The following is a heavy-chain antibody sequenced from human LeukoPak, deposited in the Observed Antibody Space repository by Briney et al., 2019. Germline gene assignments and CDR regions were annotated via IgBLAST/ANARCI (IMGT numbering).Heavy chain of an antibody. J-gene: IGHJ5*02. CDR3: ARARLPLTMVRGVIITSSRSWFDP. CDR2: IXXGTGNT. D-gene: IGHD3-10*01. V-gene: IGHV1-3*01. Sequence: KXSCKASGYTFTSYAMHWVRQAPGQRLEWMGWIXXGTGNTKYSQKFHDRVTITRDTSASTAYMELSSLRSEDTAAYYCARARLPLTMVRGVIITSSRSWFDPWGQGTLVTVSS. CDR1: GYTFTSYA.